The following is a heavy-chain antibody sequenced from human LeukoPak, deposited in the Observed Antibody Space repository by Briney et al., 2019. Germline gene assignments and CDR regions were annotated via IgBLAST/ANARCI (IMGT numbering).Heavy chain of an antibody. Sequence: GRPLRLSCAASGFTFSSYAMSWVRQAPGKGREWVSAICGSGGSTYYADSVKGRFTISRDNSKNTLYLQMNSLRAEDKAVYYCAKDRDIVVVPAAYTYYDFWSADAFDIWGQGTMVTVSS. CDR3: AKDRDIVVVPAAYTYYDFWSADAFDI. V-gene: IGHV3-23*01. CDR1: GFTFSSYA. D-gene: IGHD2-2*01. J-gene: IGHJ3*02. CDR2: ICGSGGST.